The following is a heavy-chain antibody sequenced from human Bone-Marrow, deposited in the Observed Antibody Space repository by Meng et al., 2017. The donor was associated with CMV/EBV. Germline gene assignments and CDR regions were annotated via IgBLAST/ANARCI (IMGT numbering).Heavy chain of an antibody. J-gene: IGHJ5*02. CDR3: ASSGYCSSTSCYTGAFDP. CDR1: GYTFTSYY. CDR2: INPSGGST. V-gene: IGHV1-46*01. Sequence: ASVKVSCKASGYTFTSYYMHWVRQAPGQGLEWMGIINPSGGSTSYAQKFQGRVTMTRDTSTSTVYMELSSLRSEDTAVYYCASSGYCSSTSCYTGAFDPWGQGTLVTVSS. D-gene: IGHD2-2*02.